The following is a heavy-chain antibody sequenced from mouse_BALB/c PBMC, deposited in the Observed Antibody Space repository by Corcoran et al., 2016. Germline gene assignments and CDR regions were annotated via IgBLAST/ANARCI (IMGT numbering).Heavy chain of an antibody. CDR3: AREPNAMDY. J-gene: IGHJ4*01. Sequence: QIQVVQSGPEQKKRGEAVRITYEATGFTITKYGVNWVKQATGKGFKWMSWINSYTGEPTYADDFKERVAFSVETSASTAYLQINNLKNEDTATYFCAREPNAMDYWGQGTSVTVSS. V-gene: IGHV9-3-1*01. CDR1: GFTITKYG. CDR2: INSYTGEP.